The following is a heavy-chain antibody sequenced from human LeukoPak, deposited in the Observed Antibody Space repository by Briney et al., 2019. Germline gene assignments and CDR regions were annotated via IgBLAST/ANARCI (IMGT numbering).Heavy chain of an antibody. CDR2: MNPNSGNT. J-gene: IGHJ6*02. D-gene: IGHD2-21*01. CDR3: ATAVIHEIYYYYGMDV. Sequence: GASVKVSCKASGYSFTSYDINWVRQATGQGLEWMGWMNPNSGNTGYAQKFQGRVTMTRNTSISTAYMELSSLRSEDTAVYYCATAVIHEIYYYYGMDVWGQGTTVTVSS. CDR1: GYSFTSYD. V-gene: IGHV1-8*01.